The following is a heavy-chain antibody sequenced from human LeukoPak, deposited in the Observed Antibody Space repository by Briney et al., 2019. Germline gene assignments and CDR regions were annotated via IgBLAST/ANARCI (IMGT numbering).Heavy chain of an antibody. CDR1: GYTFTAYD. Sequence: ASVRVSCKASGYTFTAYDINWVRQATGQGLEWMGWMNSDTGDTGYAQKFQGRVIMTRDTSIDTAYMELSGLTSEDTAVYYCTRGSLSGSSRDYWGQGALVTVSS. CDR2: MNSDTGDT. CDR3: TRGSLSGSSRDY. J-gene: IGHJ4*02. V-gene: IGHV1-8*01. D-gene: IGHD1-26*01.